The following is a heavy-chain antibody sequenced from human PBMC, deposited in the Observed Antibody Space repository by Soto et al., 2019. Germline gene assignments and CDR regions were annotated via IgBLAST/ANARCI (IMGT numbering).Heavy chain of an antibody. CDR3: TKERWWGLREYGMDV. CDR2: ISGSGGST. CDR1: GFTFSSYA. Sequence: GGSLRLSCAASGFTFSSYAMSWVRQAPGKGLEWVSAISGSGGSTYYADSVKGRFTISRDNSKNTLYLQMNSLRAEDTAVYYCTKERWWGLREYGMDVWGQGTTVTVSS. D-gene: IGHD2-15*01. V-gene: IGHV3-23*01. J-gene: IGHJ6*02.